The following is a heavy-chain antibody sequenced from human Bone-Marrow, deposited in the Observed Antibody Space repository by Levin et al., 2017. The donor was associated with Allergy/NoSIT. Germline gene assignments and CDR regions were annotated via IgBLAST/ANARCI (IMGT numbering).Heavy chain of an antibody. Sequence: PEASVKVSCKASAGTSTSRSHTITWVRQAPGQGLEWMGTAIPLLRTVKYAQNFQGRVSITADESTTTVFMDLTSLTSDDTAVYYCARDRAAGSPSRVSDLWGQGTLVTVSS. D-gene: IGHD1-26*01. CDR1: AGTSTSRSHT. CDR3: ARDRAAGSPSRVSDL. CDR2: AIPLLRTV. V-gene: IGHV1-69*08. J-gene: IGHJ4*01.